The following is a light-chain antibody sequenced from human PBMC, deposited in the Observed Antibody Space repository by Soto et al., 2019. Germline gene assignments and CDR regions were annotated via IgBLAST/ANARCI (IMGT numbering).Light chain of an antibody. CDR1: SSDVGGYNY. CDR2: EVY. V-gene: IGLV2-8*01. Sequence: QSAPTQPPSASGSPGQSVTFSCTGTSSDVGGYNYVSWYQQYPGKAPKLMIYEVYKRPSGVPDRFSGSKSGNTASLTVSELQPEDEADYYCSAYAGSSTWVFGGGTKLTVL. CDR3: SAYAGSSTWV. J-gene: IGLJ2*01.